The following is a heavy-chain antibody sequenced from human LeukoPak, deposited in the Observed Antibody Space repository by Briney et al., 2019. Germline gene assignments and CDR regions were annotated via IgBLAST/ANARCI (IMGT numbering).Heavy chain of an antibody. CDR1: GVSISSSSYY. CDR3: ARHGEMAASYFDY. CDR2: IYDSGST. V-gene: IGHV4-39*01. J-gene: IGHJ4*02. D-gene: IGHD5-24*01. Sequence: SETLSLTCTVSGVSISSSSYYWGWIRQPPGKGLEWIGTIYDSGSTYYNPSLKSRVTISVDTSKNQFSLKLSSVTAADTAVYYCARHGEMAASYFDYWGQGTLVTVSS.